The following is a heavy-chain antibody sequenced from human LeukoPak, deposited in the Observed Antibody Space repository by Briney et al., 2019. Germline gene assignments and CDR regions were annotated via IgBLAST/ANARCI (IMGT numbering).Heavy chain of an antibody. J-gene: IGHJ4*02. Sequence: SETLSLTCTVSGGSISSYYWSWIRQPPGKGLEWIGYIYTSGSTNYNPSLKSRVTISVDTSKNQFSLKLSSVTAADTAVYYCARHRGWVIYPLFDYWGQGTLVTVSS. CDR2: IYTSGST. CDR1: GGSISSYY. CDR3: ARHRGWVIYPLFDY. D-gene: IGHD3-10*01. V-gene: IGHV4-4*09.